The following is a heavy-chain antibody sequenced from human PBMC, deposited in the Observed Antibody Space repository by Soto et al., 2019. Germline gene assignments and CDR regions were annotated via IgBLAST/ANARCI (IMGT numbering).Heavy chain of an antibody. J-gene: IGHJ5*02. CDR2: IIPILGIA. CDR1: GGTFSSYT. D-gene: IGHD3-10*01. V-gene: IGHV1-69*02. CDR3: ARGWFGDSLDP. Sequence: SVKVSCKASGGTFSSYTISWVRQAPGQGLEWMGRIIPILGIANYAQNFQGRVTMTTDASTSTAYMELRRLRSDDTAVYYCARGWFGDSLDPWGQGTLVTVSS.